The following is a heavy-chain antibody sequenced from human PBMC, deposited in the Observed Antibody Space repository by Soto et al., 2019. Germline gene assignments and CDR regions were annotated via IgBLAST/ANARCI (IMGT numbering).Heavy chain of an antibody. D-gene: IGHD6-19*01. CDR3: ARGGSAGVDY. CDR1: GYSFTSLD. CDR2: MQPSTGRT. V-gene: IGHV1-8*01. J-gene: IGHJ4*02. Sequence: QVQLVQSGAEVREPGASVKVSCKASGYSFTSLDINWVRQTAGQGLEWMGWMQPSTGRTGYAQKFQGRVTMTRDTSINTAYMELTTLTSDDTAFSCCARGGSAGVDYWGQGTLVTVSS.